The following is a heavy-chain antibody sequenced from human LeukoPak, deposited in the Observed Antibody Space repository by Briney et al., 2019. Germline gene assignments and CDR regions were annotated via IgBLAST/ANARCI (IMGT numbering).Heavy chain of an antibody. CDR3: ARGRYDIVVVPAAIGAFDI. D-gene: IGHD2-2*01. Sequence: GASVKVSCKASGYTFTGYYMHWVRQAPGQGLEWMGWINPKSGGTKYAQQFQGRVTMTRETSIGTAYMELSSLRSDDTAVYYCARGRYDIVVVPAAIGAFDIWGQGTMVTVSS. J-gene: IGHJ3*02. CDR1: GYTFTGYY. V-gene: IGHV1-2*02. CDR2: INPKSGGT.